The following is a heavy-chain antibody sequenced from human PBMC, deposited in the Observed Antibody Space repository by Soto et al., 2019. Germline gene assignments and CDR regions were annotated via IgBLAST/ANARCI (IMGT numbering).Heavy chain of an antibody. J-gene: IGHJ4*02. D-gene: IGHD4-4*01. CDR3: VKDKLYSNYENYFDH. Sequence: GGSLRLSCAASGFSFQNYAMHWVRQAPGKGLEWVSGISWNRGTIGYADSVRGRFTISRDNAKNSLYLQMNSLRPEDTAFYYCVKDKLYSNYENYFDHWGQGTLVTVSS. CDR1: GFSFQNYA. CDR2: ISWNRGTI. V-gene: IGHV3-9*01.